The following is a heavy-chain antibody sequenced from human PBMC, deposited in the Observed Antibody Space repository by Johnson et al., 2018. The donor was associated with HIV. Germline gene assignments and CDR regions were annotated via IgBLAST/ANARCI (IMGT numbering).Heavy chain of an antibody. D-gene: IGHD2-15*01. Sequence: VQLVESGGGLVQPGGSLRLYCAASGFTFSSYAMHWVRQAPGKGLEYVSGISSNGGSTYYAKSVKGRFTISRDNSKNTLSLQMSSLRGEDTAVYYCAREPSGCSGGSCYSWGAFDIWGQGTMVTVSS. CDR3: AREPSGCSGGSCYSWGAFDI. CDR2: ISSNGGST. V-gene: IGHV3-64*01. J-gene: IGHJ3*02. CDR1: GFTFSSYA.